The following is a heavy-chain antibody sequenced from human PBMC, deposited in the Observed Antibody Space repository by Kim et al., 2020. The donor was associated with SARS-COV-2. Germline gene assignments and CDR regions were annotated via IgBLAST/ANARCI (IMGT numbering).Heavy chain of an antibody. V-gene: IGHV3-21*01. CDR2: ISSSSGYI. Sequence: GGSLRLSCAASGFTFSSYSMNWVRQAPGKGLEWVSSISSSSGYIYYADSVKGRFTISRDNAKNSLYLQMNSLRAEDTAVYYCARDSSSGWLNPDYWGQGTLVTVSS. D-gene: IGHD6-19*01. CDR3: ARDSSSGWLNPDY. CDR1: GFTFSSYS. J-gene: IGHJ4*02.